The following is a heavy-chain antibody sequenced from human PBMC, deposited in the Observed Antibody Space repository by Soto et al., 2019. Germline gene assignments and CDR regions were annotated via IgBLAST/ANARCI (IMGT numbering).Heavy chain of an antibody. D-gene: IGHD6-13*01. CDR3: ARHPERIAESGWFDP. V-gene: IGHV3-48*01. CDR2: ISSSSSTI. J-gene: IGHJ5*02. CDR1: GFTFSSYS. Sequence: EVQLVESGGGLVQPGGSLRLSCAASGFTFSSYSMNWVRQAPGKGLEWVSYISSSSSTISYADSVKGRFTISRHKAKYSLYLRIHSLRAEDTAVYYCARHPERIAESGWFDPWGQGTLVTVSS.